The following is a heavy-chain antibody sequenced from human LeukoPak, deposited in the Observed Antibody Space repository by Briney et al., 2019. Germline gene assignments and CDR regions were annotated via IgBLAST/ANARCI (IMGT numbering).Heavy chain of an antibody. CDR2: IKEDGSEK. V-gene: IGHV3-7*03. D-gene: IGHD6-25*01. J-gene: IGHJ4*02. CDR1: GFTFSSYW. Sequence: GGSLRLSCAASGFTFSSYWMVWVRQAPGKGLEGVANIKEDGSEKYYVDSVTGRFTISRDNAKNSLYLQMNSLRAEDTAFYFCARKTGSAVQIRFEYWGQGSLVTVSS. CDR3: ARKTGSAVQIRFEY.